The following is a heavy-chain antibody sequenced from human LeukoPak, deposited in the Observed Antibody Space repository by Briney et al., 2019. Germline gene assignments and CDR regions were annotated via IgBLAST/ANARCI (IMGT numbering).Heavy chain of an antibody. J-gene: IGHJ6*03. CDR3: ARDRYSDYYYYMEV. V-gene: IGHV1-2*02. CDR1: GYTFTGYY. D-gene: IGHD1-1*01. CDR2: INPNSGGT. Sequence: ASVKDSCKASGYTFTGYYMHWVRQAPGQGLEWMGWINPNSGGTNYAQKFQGRVTMTRDTSISTAYMELSRLRSEDTAVYYCARDRYSDYYYYMEVWGKGTTVTVSS.